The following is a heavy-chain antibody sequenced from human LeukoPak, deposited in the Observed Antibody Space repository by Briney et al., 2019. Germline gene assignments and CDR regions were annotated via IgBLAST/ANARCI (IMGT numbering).Heavy chain of an antibody. CDR1: GFTFSDYY. Sequence: GGSLRLSCAASGFTFSDYYMSWIRQAPGKGLEWVSYISSSGSTIYYADSVKGRFTISRDNSKNTLYLQMNSLRAEDTAVYYCARDLYDSSGYSLGFDYWGQGTLVTVSS. V-gene: IGHV3-11*04. CDR2: ISSSGSTI. D-gene: IGHD3-22*01. CDR3: ARDLYDSSGYSLGFDY. J-gene: IGHJ4*02.